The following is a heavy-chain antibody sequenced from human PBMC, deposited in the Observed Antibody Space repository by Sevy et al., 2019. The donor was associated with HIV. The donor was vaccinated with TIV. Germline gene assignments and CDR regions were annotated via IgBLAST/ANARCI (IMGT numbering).Heavy chain of an antibody. CDR2: IYTSGRT. V-gene: IGHV4-4*07. D-gene: IGHD1-1*01. CDR3: TRGEVQLWPSGFDY. Sequence: SETLSLTCTVSGGSIGHYYWSWIRQPAGKGLEWIGRIYTSGRTNYNPSLKSRVTMSVDTSKNQFSLKLRSVTAADTAVYFCTRGEVQLWPSGFDYWGQGTLVTVSS. CDR1: GGSIGHYY. J-gene: IGHJ4*02.